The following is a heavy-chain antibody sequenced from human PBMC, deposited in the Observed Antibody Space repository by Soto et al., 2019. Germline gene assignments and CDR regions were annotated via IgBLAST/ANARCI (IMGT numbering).Heavy chain of an antibody. D-gene: IGHD2-15*01. V-gene: IGHV3-23*01. J-gene: IGHJ4*02. CDR1: GFTFSNYA. CDR2: ISRSGGGT. CDR3: AKDRGGTYPPRDFYY. Sequence: EMQLLESGRGLVQPGGSLRLSCAASGFTFSNYAMTWVRQAPGKGLEWVSTISRSGGGTYYADSVKGRFTISRDNFRNTLYLQMNSLRAEDTAVYYCAKDRGGTYPPRDFYYWGQGTLVTVSS.